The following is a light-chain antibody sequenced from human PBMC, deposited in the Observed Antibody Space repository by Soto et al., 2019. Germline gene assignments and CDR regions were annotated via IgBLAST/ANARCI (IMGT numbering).Light chain of an antibody. CDR3: QHYGRSPIT. Sequence: EIVLTQSPGTLSLSPGERATLSCRASQSVNSRLAWYQHKPSQAPRLLISGASSRATGIPDRFSGSGSATDFTLTISRLEPEDFALYYCQHYGRSPITFGQGTRLEIK. J-gene: IGKJ5*01. V-gene: IGKV3-20*01. CDR2: GAS. CDR1: QSVNSR.